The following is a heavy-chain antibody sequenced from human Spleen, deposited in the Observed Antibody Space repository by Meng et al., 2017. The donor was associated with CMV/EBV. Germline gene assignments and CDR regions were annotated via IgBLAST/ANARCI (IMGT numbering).Heavy chain of an antibody. J-gene: IGHJ2*01. V-gene: IGHV3-33*06. Sequence: ASRFICRNSGMHWVRQAPGKGLEWVAAIWFDGSNQYYVDSVKGRFTISRDNSKNTLVLQWNSLRAEDTAVYYCAKGDSSSSVWYFDLRGRGTLVTVSS. CDR1: RFICRNSG. CDR2: IWFDGSNQ. D-gene: IGHD6-6*01. CDR3: AKGDSSSSVWYFDL.